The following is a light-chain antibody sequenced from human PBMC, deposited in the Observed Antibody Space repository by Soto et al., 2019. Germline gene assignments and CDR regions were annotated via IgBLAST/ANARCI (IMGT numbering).Light chain of an antibody. CDR3: HQYGSSPWT. CDR2: GAS. V-gene: IGKV3-20*01. J-gene: IGKJ1*01. CDR1: QTVSSAR. Sequence: EIVLTQSPGTLSLSPGERATLSCMASQTVSSARLAWFQQKPGQAPRLLIYGASSRAPGIPDRFSGSGSETDFTLTITRLESEDFAVYSCHQYGSSPWTFGQGTKVDIK.